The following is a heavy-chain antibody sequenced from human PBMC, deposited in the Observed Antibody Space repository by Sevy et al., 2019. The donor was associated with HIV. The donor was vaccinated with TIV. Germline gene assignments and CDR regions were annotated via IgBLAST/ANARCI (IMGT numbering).Heavy chain of an antibody. J-gene: IGHJ4*02. V-gene: IGHV3-48*01. CDR3: VRTVSGTFRYDDY. Sequence: GGSLRLSCAASGFMFNRYSMNWVRQAPGTGLEWLSYINSGSGAISYADSVKGRFTISRDNAKNSLYLQMNSLRAEDTAVYYCVRTVSGTFRYDDYWGQGTLVTVSS. D-gene: IGHD3-16*02. CDR1: GFMFNRYS. CDR2: INSGSGAI.